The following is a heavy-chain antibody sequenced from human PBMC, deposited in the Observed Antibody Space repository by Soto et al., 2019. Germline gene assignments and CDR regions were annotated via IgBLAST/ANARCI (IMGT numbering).Heavy chain of an antibody. Sequence: PGESLKISCKGSGYSFTSYWIGWVRQMPGKGLEWMGIIYPGDSDTRYSPSFQGQVTISADKSISTAYLQWSSLKASDTAMYYCARQGHFLGPYYYYYMDVWGKGTTVTVSS. J-gene: IGHJ6*03. V-gene: IGHV5-51*01. CDR1: GYSFTSYW. D-gene: IGHD3-3*02. CDR2: IYPGDSDT. CDR3: ARQGHFLGPYYYYYMDV.